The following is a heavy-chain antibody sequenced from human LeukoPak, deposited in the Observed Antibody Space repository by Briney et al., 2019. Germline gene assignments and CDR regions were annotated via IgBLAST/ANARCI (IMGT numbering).Heavy chain of an antibody. CDR1: GFTFSSYE. D-gene: IGHD6-13*01. V-gene: IGHV3-48*03. CDR3: ARVGSSSWYFDY. CDR2: ISSSGSTI. Sequence: PGGSLRLSCAASGFTFSSYETNWVRQAPGKGLEWVSYISSSGSTIYYADSVKGRFTISRDNAKNSLYLQMNSLRAEDTAVYYCARVGSSSWYFDYWGQGTLVTVSS. J-gene: IGHJ4*02.